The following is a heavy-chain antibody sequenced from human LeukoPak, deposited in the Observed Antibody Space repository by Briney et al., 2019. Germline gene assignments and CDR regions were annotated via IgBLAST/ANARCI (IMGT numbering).Heavy chain of an antibody. Sequence: ASVKVSCKASGYTFTNYYMLWVRLSSGQGLQWMALINPSGGRTTYAQQFQGRLTVTRDTSTSTLYMELSSLRSDDTAVYYCARAGGLSNFDHWGQGTLVAVSS. D-gene: IGHD2-8*02. CDR1: GYTFTNYY. J-gene: IGHJ4*02. CDR2: INPSGGRT. V-gene: IGHV1-46*01. CDR3: ARAGGLSNFDH.